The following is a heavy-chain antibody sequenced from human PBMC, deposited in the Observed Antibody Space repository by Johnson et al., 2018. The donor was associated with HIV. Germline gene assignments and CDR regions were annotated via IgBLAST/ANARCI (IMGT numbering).Heavy chain of an antibody. D-gene: IGHD6-19*01. CDR2: IRSKANSYAT. J-gene: IGHJ3*02. Sequence: VQLVESGGGLVQPGGSLKLSCAASGFTFSGSAMHWVHQASGKGLEWVGRIRSKANSYATAYAASVKGRFTISRDDSKNTAYLQMNSLKTEDTAVYYCTSGKSWLAVDAFDIWGQGTMVTVSS. CDR1: GFTFSGSA. CDR3: TSGKSWLAVDAFDI. V-gene: IGHV3-73*01.